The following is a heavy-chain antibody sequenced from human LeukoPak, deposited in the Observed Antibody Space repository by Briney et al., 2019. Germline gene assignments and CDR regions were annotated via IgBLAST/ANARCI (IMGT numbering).Heavy chain of an antibody. D-gene: IGHD3-10*01. V-gene: IGHV1-18*01. CDR2: ISAYNGNT. CDR1: GYTFTSYG. J-gene: IGHJ4*02. Sequence: ASVKVSCKASGYTFTSYGISWVRQAPGQGLEWMGWISAYNGNTNYAQKLQGRVTMTTDTSTSTAYMELRSLRSDDTAVYYCAREAVRGVALGTPQRVDYWGQGTLVTVSS. CDR3: AREAVRGVALGTPQRVDY.